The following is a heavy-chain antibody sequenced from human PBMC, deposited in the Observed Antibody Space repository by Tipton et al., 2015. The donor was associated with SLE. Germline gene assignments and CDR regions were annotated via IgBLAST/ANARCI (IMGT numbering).Heavy chain of an antibody. D-gene: IGHD1-26*01. Sequence: SLRLSCAVSGLTFSSAWMTWVRQPPGKGLEWIGRSKNKTDGGTTDSGTTDGGTIDYAAHIKGRFTISRDDSKDTLYLQINSLKTEDTAVYYCTTWEPESGYHDVWGHAATVTLAS. CDR3: TTWEPESGYHDV. CDR2: SKNKTDGGTTDSGTTDGGTI. J-gene: IGHJ3*01. V-gene: IGHV3-15*01. CDR1: GLTFSSAW.